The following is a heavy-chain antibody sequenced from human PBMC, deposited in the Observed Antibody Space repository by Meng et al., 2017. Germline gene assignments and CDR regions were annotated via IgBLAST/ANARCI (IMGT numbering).Heavy chain of an antibody. J-gene: IGHJ4*02. D-gene: IGHD6-13*01. Sequence: LVRPGDAGNKPGDPVNASCIHCEDTLTAYYIHCVRQVPGTGIEWMGRIDPISGVTEYAQKFQGRVTVTGVTSISTAYMELSRLRSDDTAIYYCVRDEDISAAGKLFGDYWGQGTLVTVSS. CDR2: IDPISGVT. CDR3: VRDEDISAAGKLFGDY. V-gene: IGHV1-2*06. CDR1: EDTLTAYY.